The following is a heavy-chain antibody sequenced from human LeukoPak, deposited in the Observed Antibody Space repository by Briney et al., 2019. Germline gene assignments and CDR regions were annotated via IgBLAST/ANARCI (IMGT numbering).Heavy chain of an antibody. Sequence: GASLRLSCVDSGFTFSSFAMSWVRQAPGRGLEWVSTISSSGSTTYYIDSVKGRFTISRDNSRNTLYPQLNSLRGEDTAVYYCARETPAFDYWGQGTLVTVS. J-gene: IGHJ4*02. V-gene: IGHV3-23*01. CDR1: GFTFSSFA. CDR2: ISSSGSTT. CDR3: ARETPAFDY. D-gene: IGHD4-23*01.